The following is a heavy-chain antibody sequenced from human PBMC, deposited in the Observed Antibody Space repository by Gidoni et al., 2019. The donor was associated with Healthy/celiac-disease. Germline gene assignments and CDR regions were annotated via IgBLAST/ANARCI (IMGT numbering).Heavy chain of an antibody. V-gene: IGHV3-33*01. D-gene: IGHD6-6*01. CDR2: IWYDGSNK. CDR1: GFTFSSYG. J-gene: IGHJ5*02. Sequence: QVQLVESGGGVVQPGRSLRLSCAASGFTFSSYGMHWVRQAPGKGLEWVAVIWYDGSNKYYADSVKGRFTISRDNSKNTLYLQMNSLRAEDTAVYYCARDRQYSSSSGVFWFDPWGQGTLVTVSS. CDR3: ARDRQYSSSSGVFWFDP.